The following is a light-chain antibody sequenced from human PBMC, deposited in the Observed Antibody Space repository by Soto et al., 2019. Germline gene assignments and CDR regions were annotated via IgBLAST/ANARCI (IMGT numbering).Light chain of an antibody. J-gene: IGLJ3*02. CDR3: SSYAGSNNLV. Sequence: QSVLTQPASLSGSPGQSITISCTGTSSDIGGYDYVSWYQQHPGKAPKLIIYEVNKRPSGVPDRFSGSKSGNTASLIVSGLQAEDEADYYCSSYAGSNNLVFAGGTKLTVL. V-gene: IGLV2-8*01. CDR1: SSDIGGYDY. CDR2: EVN.